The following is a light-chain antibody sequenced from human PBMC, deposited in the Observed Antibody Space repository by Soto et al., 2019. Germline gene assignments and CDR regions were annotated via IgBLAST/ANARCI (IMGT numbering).Light chain of an antibody. V-gene: IGKV1-33*01. CDR3: QQYANLPLT. Sequence: DIQMTQSPSSLSASVGDRVTITCQASQDISNYLNWYQQKPGKAPKLLIYDASNLETGVRSRFSGSGSRTDFTFTTSSLQPEDIATYYCQQYANLPLTFGGGTKVEIK. CDR2: DAS. CDR1: QDISNY. J-gene: IGKJ4*01.